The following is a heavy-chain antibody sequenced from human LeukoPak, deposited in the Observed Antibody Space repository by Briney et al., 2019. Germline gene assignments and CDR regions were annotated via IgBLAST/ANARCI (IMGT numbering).Heavy chain of an antibody. CDR1: GGSISSSSYY. J-gene: IGHJ4*02. CDR2: IYYSGST. Sequence: SETLSLTCTVSGGSISSSSYYWGWIRQPPGKGLEWIGSIYYSGSTYYNPSLKSRVTISVDTSKNQFSLKLSSVTAADTAVYYCARKEGYCSSASCYTQVSYFDYWGQGTLVTVSS. V-gene: IGHV4-39*01. D-gene: IGHD2-2*01. CDR3: ARKEGYCSSASCYTQVSYFDY.